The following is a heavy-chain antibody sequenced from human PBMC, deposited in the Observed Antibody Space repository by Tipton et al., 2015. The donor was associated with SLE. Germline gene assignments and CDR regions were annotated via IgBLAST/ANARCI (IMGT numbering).Heavy chain of an antibody. D-gene: IGHD6-25*01. Sequence: SLRLSCAASGFTFSSYAMTWVRQAPGQGLEWLSGILSSGGSTYYADFVKGRFTISRDNPKNTLYLQMNSLRTEDTAVYYCAKEASSEAFDYWGQGSLVTVSP. CDR3: AKEASSEAFDY. V-gene: IGHV3-23*01. CDR2: ILSSGGST. CDR1: GFTFSSYA. J-gene: IGHJ4*02.